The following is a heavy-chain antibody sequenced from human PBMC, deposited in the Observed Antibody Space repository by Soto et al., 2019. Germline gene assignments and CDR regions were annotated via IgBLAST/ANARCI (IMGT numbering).Heavy chain of an antibody. V-gene: IGHV4-31*03. CDR1: GGSISSGGYY. D-gene: IGHD6-6*01. J-gene: IGHJ4*02. Sequence: QVQLQESGPGLVKPSQTLSLTCTVSGGSISSGGYYWSWIRQHPGKGLEWIGYIYYSGSTYYNPSLKSRVTISVDTSKNQSSLKLSSVTAADTAVYYCARGRGIAARPEYFDYWGQGTLVTVSS. CDR2: IYYSGST. CDR3: ARGRGIAARPEYFDY.